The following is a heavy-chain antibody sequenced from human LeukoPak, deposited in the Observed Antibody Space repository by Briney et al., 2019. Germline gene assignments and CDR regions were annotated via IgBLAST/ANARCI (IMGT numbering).Heavy chain of an antibody. Sequence: PSETLSLTCAVSGASVSSSSYYWGWIRQPPGKGLEWIGTLYYSGSTYYNPSLKSRVTISADTSKNQFSLNLRSATAADTAVYYCTRPRLDGSWRYGMDVWGRGTTVTVSS. J-gene: IGHJ6*02. CDR2: LYYSGST. CDR3: TRPRLDGSWRYGMDV. V-gene: IGHV4-39*01. CDR1: GASVSSSSYY. D-gene: IGHD6-13*01.